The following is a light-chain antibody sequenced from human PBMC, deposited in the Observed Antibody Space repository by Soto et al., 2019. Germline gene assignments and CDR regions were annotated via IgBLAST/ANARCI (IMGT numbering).Light chain of an antibody. Sequence: EIVLTQSPATLSLSPGERATLSCRASQSVSSYLAWYEQKPGQAPRLLIYDASNRATGIPARFIGSGSGTDFTLTISSLEPEDFAVYYCQQRSNGPSFTFGPGTKVDIK. CDR1: QSVSSY. J-gene: IGKJ3*01. CDR3: QQRSNGPSFT. CDR2: DAS. V-gene: IGKV3-11*01.